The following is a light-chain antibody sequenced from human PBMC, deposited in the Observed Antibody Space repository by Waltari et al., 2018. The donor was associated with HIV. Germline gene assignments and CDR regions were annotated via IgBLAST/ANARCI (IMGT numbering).Light chain of an antibody. CDR3: LQTFTTPLT. Sequence: DTQMTQSPSSLSASIGDRVTITCRASQNVFKFLSWYRQKSGKAPELLISDASHLQSGVPSRFSGSGSGTDFVLTVSGLQFEDFATYYCLQTFTTPLTFGPGTKVDIK. CDR1: QNVFKF. J-gene: IGKJ3*01. V-gene: IGKV1-39*01. CDR2: DAS.